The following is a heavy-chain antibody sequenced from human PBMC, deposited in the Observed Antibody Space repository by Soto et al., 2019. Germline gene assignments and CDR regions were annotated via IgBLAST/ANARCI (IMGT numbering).Heavy chain of an antibody. V-gene: IGHV1-3*01. CDR2: INAGNGNT. J-gene: IGHJ5*02. D-gene: IGHD4-4*01. CDR3: ARDRSSGNSDHNWFDP. Sequence: ASVKVSCKASGYTFTSYAMHWVRQAPGQRLEWMGWINAGNGNTKYSQKFQGRVTITRDTSASTAYMELSSLRSEDTAVYYCARDRSSGNSDHNWFDPWGQGTLVTVAS. CDR1: GYTFTSYA.